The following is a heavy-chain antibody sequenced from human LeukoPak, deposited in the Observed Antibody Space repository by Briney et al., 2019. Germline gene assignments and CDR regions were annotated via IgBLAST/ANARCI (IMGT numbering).Heavy chain of an antibody. CDR1: GGSFSGYY. D-gene: IGHD4-17*01. V-gene: IGHV4-34*01. J-gene: IGHJ2*01. CDR2: INHSGST. CDR3: ARGHGRRYWYFDL. Sequence: SETLSLTCAVYGGSFSGYYWSWIRQPPGKGLEWIGEINHSGSTNYNPSLKSRVTISVDTSKNQFSLKLSSVTAEDTAVYYCARGHGRRYWYFDLWGRGTLVTVSS.